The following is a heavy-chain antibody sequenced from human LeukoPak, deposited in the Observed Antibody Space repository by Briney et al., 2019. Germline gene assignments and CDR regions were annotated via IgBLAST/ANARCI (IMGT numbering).Heavy chain of an antibody. V-gene: IGHV3-23*01. Sequence: GGSLRLSCAASGFTFSSYAMSWVRQAPGKGLEWVSAISGSGGSTYYADSVKGRFTISRDNSKNTLYLQMNSLRAEDTAVYYCANHGGGYCSGGSCYSNAFDIWGQGTMVTVSS. CDR2: ISGSGGST. CDR1: GFTFSSYA. D-gene: IGHD2-15*01. J-gene: IGHJ3*02. CDR3: ANHGGGYCSGGSCYSNAFDI.